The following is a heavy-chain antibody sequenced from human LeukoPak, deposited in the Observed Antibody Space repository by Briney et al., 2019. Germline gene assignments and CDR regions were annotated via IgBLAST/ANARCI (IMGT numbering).Heavy chain of an antibody. CDR2: INHSGST. J-gene: IGHJ4*02. D-gene: IGHD2-2*01. Sequence: SETLSLTCAVYGGSFSGYYWSWIRQPPGKGLEWIGEINHSGSTNYNPSLKSRVTISVDTSKNQFSLKLSSVTAADTAVYYCARKHCLGYCSTSRVPYYFDYWGQGTLVTVSS. V-gene: IGHV4-34*01. CDR1: GGSFSGYY. CDR3: ARKHCLGYCSTSRVPYYFDY.